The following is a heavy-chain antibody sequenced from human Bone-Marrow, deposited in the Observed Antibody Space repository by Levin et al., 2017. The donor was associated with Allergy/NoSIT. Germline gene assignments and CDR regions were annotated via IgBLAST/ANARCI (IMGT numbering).Heavy chain of an antibody. J-gene: IGHJ4*02. Sequence: ASVKVSCKASGYTFTSYGISWVRQAPGQGLEWMGWISAYNGNTNYAQKLQGRVTMTTDTSTSTAYMELRSLRSDDTAVYYCARDDGPNWNDRDGVITYWGQGTLVTVSS. D-gene: IGHD1-1*01. CDR1: GYTFTSYG. V-gene: IGHV1-18*01. CDR2: ISAYNGNT. CDR3: ARDDGPNWNDRDGVITY.